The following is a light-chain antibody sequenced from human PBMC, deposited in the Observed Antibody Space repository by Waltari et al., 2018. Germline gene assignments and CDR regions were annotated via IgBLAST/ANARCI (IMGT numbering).Light chain of an antibody. CDR3: QQYKNSKT. CDR1: QSIGAS. CDR2: KAS. Sequence: DIQMSQSPATLSASVGDTVTFSCRASQSIGASLAWYPQKPGKAPEVLVSKASTLETGVPSRFSGSGSGTQFTLTINSLQPDDFGTYYCQQYKNSKTFGQGTKVEIK. V-gene: IGKV1-5*03. J-gene: IGKJ1*01.